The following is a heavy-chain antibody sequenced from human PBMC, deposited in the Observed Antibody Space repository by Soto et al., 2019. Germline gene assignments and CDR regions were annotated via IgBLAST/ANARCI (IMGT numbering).Heavy chain of an antibody. CDR1: GFIFSRHR. Sequence: EVQLVESGGGLVQPGGSLRLSCGASGFIFSRHRMTWVRQAPGKGLEWVANIKHDGGDKYYVDSVKGRFTISRDNVKNTLYLQTNSAGVDDTAVYYCAGSSISVDEHCCGLDLWGQATAVTVS. V-gene: IGHV3-7*01. D-gene: IGHD3-3*02. CDR2: IKHDGGDK. CDR3: AGSSISVDEHCCGLDL. J-gene: IGHJ6*02.